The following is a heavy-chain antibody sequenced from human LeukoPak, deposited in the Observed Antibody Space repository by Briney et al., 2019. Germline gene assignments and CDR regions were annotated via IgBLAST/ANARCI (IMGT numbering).Heavy chain of an antibody. CDR2: IRYDGSNK. D-gene: IGHD6-19*01. Sequence: GGSLRLSCAASGFTFSSYGMHWVRQAPGKGLEWVAFIRYDGSNKYYADSVKGRFTISRDNSKNTLYLQMNSLRTDDTAMYYCAKDLRSGWYFSFDYWGQGTLVTVSS. CDR1: GFTFSSYG. CDR3: AKDLRSGWYFSFDY. J-gene: IGHJ4*02. V-gene: IGHV3-30*02.